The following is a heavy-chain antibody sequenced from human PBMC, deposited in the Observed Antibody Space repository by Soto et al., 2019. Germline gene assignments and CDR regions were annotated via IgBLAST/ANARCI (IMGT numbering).Heavy chain of an antibody. CDR2: IYASGSP. Sequence: SETLSLTCTVSGGSISSYYWSWIRQPPGKGLEWIGYIYASGSPYYNPSLRSRVTIPADTSKNQISLKLTSPTAADTAVYYCARGVGSSPPRYWGRGTLVTVSS. D-gene: IGHD1-26*01. CDR3: ARGVGSSPPRY. CDR1: GGSISSYY. J-gene: IGHJ4*02. V-gene: IGHV4-59*01.